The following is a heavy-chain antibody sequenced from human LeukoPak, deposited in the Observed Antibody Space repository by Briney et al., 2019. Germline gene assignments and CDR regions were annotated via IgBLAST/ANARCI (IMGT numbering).Heavy chain of an antibody. CDR1: GFTFSSYG. D-gene: IGHD2-15*01. J-gene: IGHJ4*02. V-gene: IGHV3-33*01. CDR3: ASGYCSGGSCENHFDY. Sequence: GRSLRLSCAASGFTFSSYGMHWVRQAPGKGLEWVVVIWYDGSNKYYADSVKGRFTISRDNSKNTLYLQMNSLRAEDTAVYYCASGYCSGGSCENHFDYWGQGTLVTVSS. CDR2: IWYDGSNK.